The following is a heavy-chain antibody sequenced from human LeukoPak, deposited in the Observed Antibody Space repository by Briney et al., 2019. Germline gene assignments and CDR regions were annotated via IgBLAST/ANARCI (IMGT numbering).Heavy chain of an antibody. J-gene: IGHJ4*02. CDR1: GFTVSTNY. D-gene: IGHD1-26*01. Sequence: GGSLRLSCAASGFTVSTNYMSWVRQAPGKGLEWVSAIYTDGTTYYAGSVKGRFTISRDNSKNTLSLQMNSLRAEDTAIYYCATGSGSYYGVVHYWGQGTLVTVSS. CDR3: ATGSGSYYGVVHY. V-gene: IGHV3-66*01. CDR2: IYTDGTT.